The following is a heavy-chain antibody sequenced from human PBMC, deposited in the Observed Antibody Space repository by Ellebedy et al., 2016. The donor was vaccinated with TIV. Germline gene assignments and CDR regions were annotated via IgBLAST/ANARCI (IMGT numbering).Heavy chain of an antibody. D-gene: IGHD3-10*01. Sequence: SETLSLXCTVSGGSISSGGYYWSWIRQHPGKGLEWIGYIYYSGSTYYNPSLKSRVTISVDTSKNQFSLKLSSVTAADTAVYYCASGLFSAWSYMVRGANGMDVWGQGTTVTVSS. CDR3: ASGLFSAWSYMVRGANGMDV. V-gene: IGHV4-30-4*08. CDR2: IYYSGST. J-gene: IGHJ6*02. CDR1: GGSISSGGYY.